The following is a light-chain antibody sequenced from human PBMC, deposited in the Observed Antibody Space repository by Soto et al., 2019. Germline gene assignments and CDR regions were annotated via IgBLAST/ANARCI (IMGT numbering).Light chain of an antibody. J-gene: IGLJ3*02. CDR1: TGAVTSGHY. Sequence: QAVVTQETSLTVSPGGTVTLTCGSSTGAVTSGHYPYWFQQKPGHAPRTLIYDTSNKHSWTPARFSGSLLGGKAALTLSGAQPEDEAEYYCLLSYSGARGVFGGGTKLTVL. V-gene: IGLV7-46*01. CDR3: LLSYSGARGV. CDR2: DTS.